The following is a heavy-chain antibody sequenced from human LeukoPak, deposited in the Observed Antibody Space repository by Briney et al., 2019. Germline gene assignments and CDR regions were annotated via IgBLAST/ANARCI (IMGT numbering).Heavy chain of an antibody. J-gene: IGHJ4*02. CDR3: MSGSYRFDY. CDR2: INHSGST. Sequence: SETLSLTCAVYGGSFSGYYWSWIRQPPGKGLEWIGEINHSGSTNYNPSLRSRVTISVDTSKNQFSLKLSSVTAADTAVYYCMSGSYRFDYWGQGTLVTVSS. D-gene: IGHD1-26*01. V-gene: IGHV4-34*01. CDR1: GGSFSGYY.